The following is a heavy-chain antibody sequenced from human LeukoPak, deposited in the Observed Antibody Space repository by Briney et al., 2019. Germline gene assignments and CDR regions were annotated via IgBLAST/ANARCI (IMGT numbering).Heavy chain of an antibody. CDR1: GGSISSRDEN. CDR2: VDYNGST. V-gene: IGHV4-39*07. Sequence: SETLSLTCTVVGGSISSRDENWNWIRQPPGKGLEWIGNVDYNGSTYYSPSLKSRALVSVDTSKNQVSLRLTSVTAADTAVYFCARSNHFWSAFLDTWGQGTLVTVSS. J-gene: IGHJ4*02. CDR3: ARSNHFWSAFLDT. D-gene: IGHD3-3*02.